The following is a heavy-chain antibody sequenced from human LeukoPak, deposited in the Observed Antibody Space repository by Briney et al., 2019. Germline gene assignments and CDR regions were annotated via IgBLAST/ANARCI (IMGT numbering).Heavy chain of an antibody. J-gene: IGHJ4*02. CDR3: ITDQA. CDR1: GYTFTSQY. CDR2: IDPKNGVT. Sequence: GASVKVSCKASGYTFTSQYIHFLRQAPAQGLEWMGWIDPKNGVTNYAAKFQGRVALTRDTSSSTVFMDLSSLRSDDTAVYFCITDQAWGQGILVTVSS. V-gene: IGHV1-2*02.